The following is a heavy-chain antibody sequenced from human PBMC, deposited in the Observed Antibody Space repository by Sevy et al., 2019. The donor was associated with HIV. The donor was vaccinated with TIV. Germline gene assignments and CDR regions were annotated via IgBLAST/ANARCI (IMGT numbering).Heavy chain of an antibody. V-gene: IGHV2-26*01. D-gene: IGHD3-3*01. J-gene: IGHJ6*02. CDR2: IFSNDEK. CDR1: GFSLSNARMG. Sequence: SGPTLVNPTETLTLTCTVSGFSLSNARMGVSWIRQPPGKALEWLAHIFSNDEKSYSTSLKSRLTISKATSRSQVVLTMPNMDPVETATYYCARINDFWSGSNNCYYYGMDVWGQGTTVTVSS. CDR3: ARINDFWSGSNNCYYYGMDV.